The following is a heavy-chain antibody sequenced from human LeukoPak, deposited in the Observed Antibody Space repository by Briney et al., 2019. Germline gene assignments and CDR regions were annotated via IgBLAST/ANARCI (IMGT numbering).Heavy chain of an antibody. D-gene: IGHD3-10*01. V-gene: IGHV1-46*01. CDR2: INPSGGST. CDR3: ARVGFTMVRGVHQWFDP. J-gene: IGHJ5*02. Sequence: GASVKVSCKASGYTFTSYYVHWVRQAPGQGLEWMGIINPSGGSTSYAQKFQGRVTMTRDTSTSTVYMELSSLRSEDTAVYYCARVGFTMVRGVHQWFDPWGQGTLVTVSS. CDR1: GYTFTSYY.